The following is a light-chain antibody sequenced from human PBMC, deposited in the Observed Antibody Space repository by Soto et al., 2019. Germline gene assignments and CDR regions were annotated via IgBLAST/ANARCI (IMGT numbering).Light chain of an antibody. CDR1: QSVRSW. CDR2: DAS. CDR3: QQYYSYPFT. J-gene: IGKJ5*01. V-gene: IGKV1-5*01. Sequence: DIQMTQSPSTLSASVGDRVTITCRASQSVRSWLAWYQQKPGRAPKFLIYDASSLESGVPSRFSGSGSGTDFTLTISCLQSEDFATYYCQQYYSYPFTFGQGTRLEIK.